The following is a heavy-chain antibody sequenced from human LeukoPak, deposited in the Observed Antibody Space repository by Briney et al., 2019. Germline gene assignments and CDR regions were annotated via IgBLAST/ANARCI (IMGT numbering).Heavy chain of an antibody. CDR2: ISYDGSNK. J-gene: IGHJ5*02. CDR3: AKAKYSSSWYGGNWFDP. V-gene: IGHV3-30*18. Sequence: GGSLRLSCAASGFTFNSYGMHWVRQAPGKGLEWVAVISYDGSNKYYADSVKGRFTISRDNSKNTLYLQMNSLRAEDTAVYYCAKAKYSSSWYGGNWFDPWGQGTLVTVSS. D-gene: IGHD6-13*01. CDR1: GFTFNSYG.